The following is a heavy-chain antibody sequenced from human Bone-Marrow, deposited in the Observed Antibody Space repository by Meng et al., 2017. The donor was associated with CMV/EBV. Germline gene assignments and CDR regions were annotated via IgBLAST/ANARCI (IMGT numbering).Heavy chain of an antibody. CDR1: GFVFNDYS. V-gene: IGHV3-11*04. Sequence: GGSLRLSCAASGFVFNDYSMSWIRQAPGKGLEWISYVTPSGTTKYYADSVKGRFTISRDHVKNFLYLQINSLRAEDTAVYYYARDYYYASGSYNFDYWGQGTLVTVSS. J-gene: IGHJ4*02. CDR2: VTPSGTTK. D-gene: IGHD3-10*01. CDR3: ARDYYYASGSYNFDY.